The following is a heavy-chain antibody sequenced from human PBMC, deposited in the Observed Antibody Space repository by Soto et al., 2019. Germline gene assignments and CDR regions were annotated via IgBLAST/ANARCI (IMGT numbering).Heavy chain of an antibody. D-gene: IGHD3-3*01. CDR3: ARTSGYYFFDY. CDR1: GATFSSYA. Sequence: SVKVSCKTSGATFSSYAITWVPQAPGQGLEWMGGIVPTVDTSTYAQKFQGRVTITRDTSASTAYMELSSLRSEDTAVYYCARTSGYYFFDYWGQGTLVTVSS. V-gene: IGHV1-69*05. CDR2: IVPTVDTS. J-gene: IGHJ4*02.